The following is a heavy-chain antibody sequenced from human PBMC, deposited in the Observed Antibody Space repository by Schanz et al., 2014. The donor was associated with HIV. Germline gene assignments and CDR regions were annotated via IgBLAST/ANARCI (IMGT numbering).Heavy chain of an antibody. D-gene: IGHD3-22*01. Sequence: QVQLVQSGAEVKKPGASVKVSCKASGYTFTSYYMHWVRQAPGQGLEWMGWMNPNSGNTGYAQKFQGRVTMTGNTSISTAYMELTSLTSEDTAVYYCARGRRDVSMIVLYWLDPWGQGTLVTVSS. CDR3: ARGRRDVSMIVLYWLDP. CDR2: MNPNSGNT. J-gene: IGHJ5*02. V-gene: IGHV1-8*02. CDR1: GYTFTSYY.